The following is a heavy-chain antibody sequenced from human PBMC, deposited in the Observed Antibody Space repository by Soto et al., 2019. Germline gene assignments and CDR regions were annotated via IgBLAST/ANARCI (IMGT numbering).Heavy chain of an antibody. Sequence: QVQLVQSGAEVKKPGSSVKVSCKASGGTFSSYAISWVRQAPGQGLEWMGGIIPIFGTANYAQKFQGRVTITADESTSTAYMELSSLRAEDTAVYYCARDYGGTIRRGATFDYWGQGTLVTVSS. V-gene: IGHV1-69*12. CDR3: ARDYGGTIRRGATFDY. J-gene: IGHJ4*02. CDR2: IIPIFGTA. D-gene: IGHD1-1*01. CDR1: GGTFSSYA.